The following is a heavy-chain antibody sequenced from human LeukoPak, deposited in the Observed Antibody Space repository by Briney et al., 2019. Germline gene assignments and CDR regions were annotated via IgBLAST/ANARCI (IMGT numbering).Heavy chain of an antibody. CDR2: IKQDGSEK. CDR1: GFTFSLYW. J-gene: IGHJ6*02. V-gene: IGHV3-7*01. D-gene: IGHD4-23*01. Sequence: GGSLRLSCAASGFTFSLYWMNWVRRAPGKGLEWVANIKQDGSEKNYVDSVKGRFTISRDNAKNSLYLQMNSLRDEDTAVYYCARVVYGGNLYYYYGMDVWGQGTTVTVSS. CDR3: ARVVYGGNLYYYYGMDV.